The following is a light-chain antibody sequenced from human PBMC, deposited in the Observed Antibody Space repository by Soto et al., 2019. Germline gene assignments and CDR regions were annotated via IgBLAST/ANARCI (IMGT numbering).Light chain of an antibody. CDR3: QQGYSIPPST. CDR1: QSISTY. V-gene: IGKV1-39*01. Sequence: DIQMTQSPSSLSASVGDRVTITCRANQSISTYLNWYQQKPGKAPKLLIYAASNLQSGVSSRFSGSGSGTAFTLTISSLQPADFGTYYCQQGYSIPPSTFGQGTKVDIK. J-gene: IGKJ2*01. CDR2: AAS.